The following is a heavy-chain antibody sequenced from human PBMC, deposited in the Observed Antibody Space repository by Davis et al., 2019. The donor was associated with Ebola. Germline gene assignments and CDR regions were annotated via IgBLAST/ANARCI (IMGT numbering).Heavy chain of an antibody. J-gene: IGHJ4*02. CDR3: ARDPCPGEVDY. CDR2: ISSSSSYI. Sequence: GESLKISCAASGFIFSSYSMNWVRQAPGKGLEWVSSISSSSSYIYYADSVKGRFSISRDNAKNSLYLQMNSLRAEDTAVYYCARDPCPGEVDYWGQGTLVTVSS. D-gene: IGHD7-27*01. CDR1: GFIFSSYS. V-gene: IGHV3-21*01.